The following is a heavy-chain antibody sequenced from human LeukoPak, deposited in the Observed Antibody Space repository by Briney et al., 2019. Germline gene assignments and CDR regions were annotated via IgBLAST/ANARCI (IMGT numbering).Heavy chain of an antibody. CDR2: INHSGST. D-gene: IGHD4-23*01. CDR1: GFTFSSYS. V-gene: IGHV4-34*01. CDR3: ARVDYGGNLSC. Sequence: LRLSCVASGFTFSSYSMSWVRQPPGKGLEWIGEINHSGSTNYNPSLKSRVTISVDTSKNQFSLKLSSVTAADTAVYYCARVDYGGNLSCWGQGILVTVSS. J-gene: IGHJ4*02.